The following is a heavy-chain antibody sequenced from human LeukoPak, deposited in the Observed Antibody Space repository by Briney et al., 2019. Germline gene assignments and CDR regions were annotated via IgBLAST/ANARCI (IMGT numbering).Heavy chain of an antibody. Sequence: GRSLRPSCSASGFTFSSFAMLWVRQAPGKGLEYVSGISSDGGRTNYADSVKARFTISRDNSKVTLYLQMTSLRPEDTAIYYCVKDPSGNYFYFDYWGQGTLVTVSS. D-gene: IGHD1-26*01. V-gene: IGHV3-64D*09. J-gene: IGHJ4*02. CDR1: GFTFSSFA. CDR3: VKDPSGNYFYFDY. CDR2: ISSDGGRT.